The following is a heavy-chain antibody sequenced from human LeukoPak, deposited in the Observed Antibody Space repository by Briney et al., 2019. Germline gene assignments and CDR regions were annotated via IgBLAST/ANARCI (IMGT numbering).Heavy chain of an antibody. CDR2: INSSGVST. CDR1: GYTFTSYN. CDR3: ARGVAVAGTEIGVTIIVDY. Sequence: ASVKVSCKASGYTFTSYNMHWVRQPPGQGLEWMGLINSSGVSTSSAQKFQGRVTMTRDTSTSTVYMELSSLRSEDTAVYYCARGVAVAGTEIGVTIIVDYWGQGTLVTVSS. D-gene: IGHD6-19*01. V-gene: IGHV1-46*01. J-gene: IGHJ4*02.